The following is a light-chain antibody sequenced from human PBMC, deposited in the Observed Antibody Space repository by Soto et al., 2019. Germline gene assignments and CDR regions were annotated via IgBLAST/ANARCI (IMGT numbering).Light chain of an antibody. CDR2: DNS. CDR1: NIGSKG. J-gene: IGLJ2*01. Sequence: YELTQPPSVSVAPGHTARITCGGDNIGSKGVHWYQQKPGQAPVLVVYDNSDRPSGIPERFSGSNSGNTATLTISRVEDGDEADYYCQVWDSSSDQPVFGGGTKVTV. CDR3: QVWDSSSDQPV. V-gene: IGLV3-21*02.